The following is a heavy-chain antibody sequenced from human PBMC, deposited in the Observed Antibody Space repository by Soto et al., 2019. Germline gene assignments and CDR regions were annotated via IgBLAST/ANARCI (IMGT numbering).Heavy chain of an antibody. Sequence: SETLSLTCTVSGGSISSYYWSWIRQPPGKGLEWIGYIYYSGSTNYNPSLKSRVTISVDTSKNQFSLKLRSVTAADTAVYYCAKYDFWSGYYDYWGQGTLVTVSS. CDR3: AKYDFWSGYYDY. CDR2: IYYSGST. J-gene: IGHJ4*02. CDR1: GGSISSYY. D-gene: IGHD3-3*01. V-gene: IGHV4-59*08.